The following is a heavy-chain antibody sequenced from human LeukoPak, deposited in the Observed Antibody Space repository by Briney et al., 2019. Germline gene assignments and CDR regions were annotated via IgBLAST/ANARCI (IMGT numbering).Heavy chain of an antibody. J-gene: IGHJ4*02. CDR2: FYNSGRS. CDR3: TRGAGWLIDY. D-gene: IGHD3-16*01. Sequence: PSETLSLTCTVSDDSISDYYRGWIRQPPGKGLEWIGYFYNSGRSTYNPSLKSRVTISTDTSKNHFSLKLNSVTTADTAVYYCTRGAGWLIDYWGQGILVTVSS. V-gene: IGHV4-59*01. CDR1: DDSISDYY.